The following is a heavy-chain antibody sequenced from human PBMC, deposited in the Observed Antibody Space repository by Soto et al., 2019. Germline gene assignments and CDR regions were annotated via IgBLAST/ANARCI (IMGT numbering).Heavy chain of an antibody. V-gene: IGHV3-30*18. CDR2: ISYDGSNK. CDR3: AKASSWYPYFDY. Sequence: GGSLRLSCAASGFTFSSYGMHWVRQAPGKGLEWVAVISYDGSNKYYADSVKGRFTISRDNSKNTLYLQMNSLRAEDTAVYYCAKASSWYPYFDYWGQGTLVTVSS. CDR1: GFTFSSYG. J-gene: IGHJ4*02. D-gene: IGHD6-13*01.